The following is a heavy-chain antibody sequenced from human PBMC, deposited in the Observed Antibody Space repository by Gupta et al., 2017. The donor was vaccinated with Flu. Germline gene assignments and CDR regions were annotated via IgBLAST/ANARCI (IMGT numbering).Heavy chain of an antibody. V-gene: IGHV1-69*01. CDR3: ARGGDGHRRDYYYGMDV. J-gene: IGHJ6*02. Sequence: PGQGLEWMGGIIPMFGTAKYAHKFQGRVTITADESTNIVYMESSSLRSEDTAVYYCARGGDGHRRDYYYGMDVWGQGTTVTVSS. CDR2: IIPMFGTA.